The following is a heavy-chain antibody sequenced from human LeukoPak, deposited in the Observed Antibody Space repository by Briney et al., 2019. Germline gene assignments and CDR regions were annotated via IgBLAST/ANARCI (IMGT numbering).Heavy chain of an antibody. Sequence: SETLSLTCAVYGGSFSGYYWSWIRQPPGKGLEWIGEINHSGSTYYNPSLKSQVTISVDTSKNQFSLKLSSVTAADTAVYYCARDPGIAVAGTVGWGQGTLVTVSS. V-gene: IGHV4-34*01. CDR2: INHSGST. J-gene: IGHJ4*02. CDR1: GGSFSGYY. CDR3: ARDPGIAVAGTVG. D-gene: IGHD6-19*01.